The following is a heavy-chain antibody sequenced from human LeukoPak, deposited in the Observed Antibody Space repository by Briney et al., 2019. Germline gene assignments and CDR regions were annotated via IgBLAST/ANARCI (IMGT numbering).Heavy chain of an antibody. CDR1: GNYW. CDR2: INSDGSWT. CDR3: AKGLGGATRAMDV. V-gene: IGHV3-74*01. Sequence: GGSLRLSCAASGNYWMHWVRQVPGKGLVWVSHINSDGSWTSYADSVKGRFTISRDTPKSTLLLQMSSLRPEDTAVYYCAKGLGGATRAMDVWGQGTTVTVSS. D-gene: IGHD2-21*01. J-gene: IGHJ6*02.